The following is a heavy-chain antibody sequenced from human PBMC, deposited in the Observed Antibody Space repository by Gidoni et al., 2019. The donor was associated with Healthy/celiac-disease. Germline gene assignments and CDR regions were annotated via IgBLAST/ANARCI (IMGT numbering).Heavy chain of an antibody. V-gene: IGHV3-23*01. J-gene: IGHJ1*01. CDR3: AKEIDCSSTSCYEEYFQH. D-gene: IGHD2-2*01. CDR2: ISGSGGST. CDR1: GFTFSSYA. Sequence: EVQLLESGGGLVQPGGSLRLSCAASGFTFSSYAMSWVRQAPGKGLEWVSAISGSGGSTYYADSVKGRFTISRDNSKNTLYLQMNSLRAEDTAVYYCAKEIDCSSTSCYEEYFQHWGQGTLVTVSS.